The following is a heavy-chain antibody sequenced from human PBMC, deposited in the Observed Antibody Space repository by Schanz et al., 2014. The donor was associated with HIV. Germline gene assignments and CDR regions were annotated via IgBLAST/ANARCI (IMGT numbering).Heavy chain of an antibody. J-gene: IGHJ4*02. V-gene: IGHV3-7*01. CDR3: AKSNGGDTAVVQYYFDY. CDR2: IKQDGSEK. Sequence: QVLESGGGLVQTGGSLRLSCVASGFTFSDFSMNWVRRAPGTGLEWVGEIKQDGSEKYIVDSVKGRFTISRDNAQNSVYLQMNSLRAEDTAVYFCAKSNGGDTAVVQYYFDYWGQGTLVSVSS. D-gene: IGHD5-18*01. CDR1: GFTFSDFS.